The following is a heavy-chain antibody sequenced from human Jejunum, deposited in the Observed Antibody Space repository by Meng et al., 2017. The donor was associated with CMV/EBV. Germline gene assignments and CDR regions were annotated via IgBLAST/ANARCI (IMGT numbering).Heavy chain of an antibody. J-gene: IGHJ4*02. CDR2: IHTSGTT. CDR1: YGSISSSY. V-gene: IGHV4-4*07. D-gene: IGHD2-2*01. Sequence: LQCPCTGLVPPSETLPLSCPVSYGSISSSYWSWSRQSAGKGLEWIGRIHTSGTTNYNPSLKSRVTLSLDTSKDQFSLKLTSVTAADTAVYYCAREKSSCTSSTCYGVDSWGQGTLVTVSS. CDR3: AREKSSCTSSTCYGVDS.